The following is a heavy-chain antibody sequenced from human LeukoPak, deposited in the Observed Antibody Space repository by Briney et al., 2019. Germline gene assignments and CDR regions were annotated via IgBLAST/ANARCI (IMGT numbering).Heavy chain of an antibody. J-gene: IGHJ4*02. Sequence: GESLKISCKGSAYSFTSYWIGCVRQMPGKGREWMGIIFPGDSATRYSPSFQGQVAISDDKSISTAYLQWSSLKASDTAMYYCARRCPVYCSGGSCYGAILDYWGQGTLVTVSS. CDR2: IFPGDSAT. V-gene: IGHV5-51*01. CDR3: ARRCPVYCSGGSCYGAILDY. CDR1: AYSFTSYW. D-gene: IGHD2-15*01.